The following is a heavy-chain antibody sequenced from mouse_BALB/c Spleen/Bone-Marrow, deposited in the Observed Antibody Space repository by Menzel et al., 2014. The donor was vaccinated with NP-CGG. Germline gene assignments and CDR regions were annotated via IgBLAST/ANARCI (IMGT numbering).Heavy chain of an antibody. J-gene: IGHJ4*01. V-gene: IGHV1-69*02. CDR3: TRRDYAMDY. Sequence: QVQLKDSGAGLVRPGASVKLSCKASGYTFTSYWINWVKQRPGQGLEWIGNIYPSDSYTNYNQKFKDKATLTVDKSSSTAYMQLSSPTSEDSAVYYCTRRDYAMDYWGQGTSVTVSS. CDR1: GYTFTSYW. CDR2: IYPSDSYT.